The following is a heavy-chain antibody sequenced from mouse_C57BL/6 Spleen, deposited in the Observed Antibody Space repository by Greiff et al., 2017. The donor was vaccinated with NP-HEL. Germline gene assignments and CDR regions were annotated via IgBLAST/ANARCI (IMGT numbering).Heavy chain of an antibody. CDR1: GYTFTTYP. J-gene: IGHJ1*03. CDR2: FHPYNDDT. Sequence: QVQLQQSGAELVKPGASVKMSCKASGYTFTTYPIEWMKQNHGKSLEWIGNFHPYNDDTKYNEKFKGKATLTVEKSSSTVYLALSRLTSDDSAVYYCARGNYYGSSYHWYFDVWGTGTTVTVSS. D-gene: IGHD1-1*01. CDR3: ARGNYYGSSYHWYFDV. V-gene: IGHV1-47*01.